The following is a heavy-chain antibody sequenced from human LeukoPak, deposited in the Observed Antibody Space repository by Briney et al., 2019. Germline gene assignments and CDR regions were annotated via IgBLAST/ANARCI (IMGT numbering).Heavy chain of an antibody. Sequence: SVKVSCKASGGTFSSYAISWVRQAPGQGLEWMGGIIPIFGTANYAQKFQGRVTITADESTGTAYMELSSLRSEDTAVYYCATIAAAGTRGVDYWGQGTLVTVSS. J-gene: IGHJ4*02. V-gene: IGHV1-69*13. CDR2: IIPIFGTA. D-gene: IGHD6-13*01. CDR1: GGTFSSYA. CDR3: ATIAAAGTRGVDY.